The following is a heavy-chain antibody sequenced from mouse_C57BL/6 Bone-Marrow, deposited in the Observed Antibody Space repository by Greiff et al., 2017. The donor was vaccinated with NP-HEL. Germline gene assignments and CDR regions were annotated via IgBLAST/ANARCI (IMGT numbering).Heavy chain of an antibody. J-gene: IGHJ4*01. Sequence: EVQLVESGGGLVKPGGSLKLSCAASGFTFSDYGMHWVRQAPEKGLEWVAYISSGSSTIYYADTVKGRFTIPRDNAKNTLFLQMTSLRSEDTAMYYCARGGTDYAMDYWGQGTSVTVSS. CDR3: ARGGTDYAMDY. D-gene: IGHD3-3*01. CDR1: GFTFSDYG. V-gene: IGHV5-17*01. CDR2: ISSGSSTI.